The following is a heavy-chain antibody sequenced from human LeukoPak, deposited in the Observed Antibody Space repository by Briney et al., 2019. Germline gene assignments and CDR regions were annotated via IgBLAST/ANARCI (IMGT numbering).Heavy chain of an antibody. J-gene: IGHJ4*02. CDR3: ARDVEREDDGATFDY. D-gene: IGHD1-26*01. Sequence: GASVKVSCKASGYTFTSYYMHWVRQAPGQGLEWMGIINPSGGSTSYAQKFQGRVTMTRDTSTSTVYMELSSLRSEDTAVYYCARDVEREDDGATFDYWGQGTLVTVSS. CDR2: INPSGGST. CDR1: GYTFTSYY. V-gene: IGHV1-46*01.